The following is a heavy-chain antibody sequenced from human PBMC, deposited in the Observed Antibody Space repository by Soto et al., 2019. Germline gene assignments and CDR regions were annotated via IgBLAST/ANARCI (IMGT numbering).Heavy chain of an antibody. CDR1: GGSLSGLKW. V-gene: IGHV4-4*02. CDR2: IYHRGAT. D-gene: IGHD3-22*01. Sequence: SDTLSLTCAVSGGSLSGLKWWSWVRQPPGKGLEWIGEIYHRGATNYNPSLKSRVTISADKSKNQFSLKLSSVTAADTAVYYCAIRDYYDSTGYYHHWGQGTLVTVS. CDR3: AIRDYYDSTGYYHH. J-gene: IGHJ5*02.